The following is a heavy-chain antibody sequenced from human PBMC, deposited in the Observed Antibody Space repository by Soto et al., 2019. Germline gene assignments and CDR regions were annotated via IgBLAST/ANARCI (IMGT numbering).Heavy chain of an antibody. CDR2: INHSGST. Sequence: SETLSLTCAVYGGSFSGYYWSWIRQPPGKGLEWIGEINHSGSTNYNPSLKSRVTISVDTSKNQFSLKLSSVTAADTAVYYCARVTTPLYFDYWGQGTLVTVSS. CDR1: GGSFSGYY. CDR3: ARVTTPLYFDY. V-gene: IGHV4-34*01. J-gene: IGHJ4*02. D-gene: IGHD4-4*01.